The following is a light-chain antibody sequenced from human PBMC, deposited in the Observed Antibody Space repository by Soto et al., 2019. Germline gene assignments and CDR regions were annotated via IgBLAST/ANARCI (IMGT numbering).Light chain of an antibody. CDR1: RTNIGTNY. V-gene: IGLV1-47*01. CDR2: GND. CDR3: SAWDDRLSVV. Sequence: QSVLTQPPSASGTPGQTVTISCSGSRTNIGTNYVYWYQQFPGTAPKLLIFGNDKRPSGVPERFSASKSGTSASLAISGLRSEDEADYYCSAWDDRLSVVFGGGTKLTVL. J-gene: IGLJ3*02.